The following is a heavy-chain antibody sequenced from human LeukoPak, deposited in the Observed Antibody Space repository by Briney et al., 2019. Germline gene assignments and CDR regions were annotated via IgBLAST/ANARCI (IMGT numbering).Heavy chain of an antibody. V-gene: IGHV4-34*01. J-gene: IGHJ4*02. CDR1: GGSFSGYY. CDR3: ARGKGSGWTFDY. D-gene: IGHD6-19*01. Sequence: SETLSLTCAVYGGSFSGYYWTWIRQPPGKGLEWIGEINHSGSTNYNPSLKSRVTISVDTSKNQFSQKLSSVTAADTAVYYCARGKGSGWTFDYWGQGTLVTVSS. CDR2: INHSGST.